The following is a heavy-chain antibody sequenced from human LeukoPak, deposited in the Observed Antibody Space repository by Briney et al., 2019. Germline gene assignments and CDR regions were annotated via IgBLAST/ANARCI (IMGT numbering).Heavy chain of an antibody. CDR2: ISWNSGSI. J-gene: IGHJ4*02. V-gene: IGHV3-9*01. CDR3: AKDRRRAVAGLFDY. Sequence: GGSLRLSCAASGFTFSNAWMSWVRQAPGKGLEWVSGISWNSGSIGYADSVKGRFTISRDNAKNSLYLQMNSLRAEDTALYYCAKDRRRAVAGLFDYWGQGTLVTVSS. D-gene: IGHD6-19*01. CDR1: GFTFSNAW.